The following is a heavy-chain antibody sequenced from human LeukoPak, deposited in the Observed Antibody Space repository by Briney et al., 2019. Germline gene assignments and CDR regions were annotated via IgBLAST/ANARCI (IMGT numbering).Heavy chain of an antibody. CDR3: ARSKAAGNGKLDY. D-gene: IGHD6-13*01. V-gene: IGHV1-69*13. Sequence: SVKVSCKASGGAFSSYAISWVRQAPGQGLEWMGGIIPILGTANYAQKFQGRVTITADESTSTAYMELSSLRSEDTAVYYCARSKAAGNGKLDYWGQGTLVTVSS. J-gene: IGHJ4*02. CDR2: IIPILGTA. CDR1: GGAFSSYA.